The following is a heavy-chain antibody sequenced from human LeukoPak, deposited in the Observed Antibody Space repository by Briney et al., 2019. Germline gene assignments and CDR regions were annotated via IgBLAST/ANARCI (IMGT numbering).Heavy chain of an antibody. D-gene: IGHD2-15*01. V-gene: IGHV3-53*01. J-gene: IGHJ4*02. CDR2: IYSGGST. CDR1: GFTVSSNY. Sequence: PGGSLRLSCAAYGFTVSSNYMSWVRQAPGKGLEWVSVIYSGGSTYYADSVKGRFTISRDNSKNTLYLQMNSLRAEDTAVYYCAREYCSGGSCYGEYYYDSEDWGQGTLVTVSS. CDR3: AREYCSGGSCYGEYYYDSED.